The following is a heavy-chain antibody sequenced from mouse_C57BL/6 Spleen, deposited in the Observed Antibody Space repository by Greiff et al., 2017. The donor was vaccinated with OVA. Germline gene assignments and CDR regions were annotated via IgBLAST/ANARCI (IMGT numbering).Heavy chain of an antibody. CDR2: IDPANGNT. J-gene: IGHJ4*01. CDR3: ARWESDAMDY. D-gene: IGHD4-1*01. V-gene: IGHV14-3*01. CDR1: GFNFKNTY. Sequence: EVQLQESVAELVRPGASVKLSCTASGFNFKNTYMHWVKQRPEQGLEWIGRIDPANGNTKYAPKFQGKATITADTSSNTAYLQLSSLTSEDTAIYYCARWESDAMDYWGQGTSVTVSS.